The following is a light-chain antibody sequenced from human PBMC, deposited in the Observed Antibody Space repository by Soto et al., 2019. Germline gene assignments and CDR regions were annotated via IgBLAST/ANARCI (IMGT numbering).Light chain of an antibody. CDR2: DDK. V-gene: IGLV3-21*02. CDR3: AAWDDSLSAWV. CDR1: NIGSES. J-gene: IGLJ3*02. Sequence: SYELNQSPSVSVAPGQTAIITCGGDNIGSESVHWYQQRPGQAPVLVVYDDKDRPSGIPERFSGSKSATAASLAVSGLRSEDEADYYCAAWDDSLSAWVFGGGTKVTVL.